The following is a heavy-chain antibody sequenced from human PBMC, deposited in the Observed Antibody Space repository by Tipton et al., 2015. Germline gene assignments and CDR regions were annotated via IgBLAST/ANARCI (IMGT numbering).Heavy chain of an antibody. J-gene: IGHJ6*02. V-gene: IGHV4-61*01. CDR2: ISFSDTT. Sequence: LRLSCTVSGGSVSSGSYYWSWIRQPPGKGLEWISYISFSDTTHYNPSLKSRITISLNTSKNQFSLKMSSVTAADTAVYFCARDLEHGMEVWGQGTTVTVS. CDR1: GGSVSSGSYY. CDR3: ARDLEHGMEV.